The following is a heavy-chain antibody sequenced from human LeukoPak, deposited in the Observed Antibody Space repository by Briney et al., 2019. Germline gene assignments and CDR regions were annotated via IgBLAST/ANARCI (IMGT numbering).Heavy chain of an antibody. J-gene: IGHJ5*02. CDR3: ATSTDKGWFDP. D-gene: IGHD1-26*01. V-gene: IGHV4-4*02. CDR1: GGSISSNKW. CDR2: VYHSGST. Sequence: SETLSLTCAVSGGSISSNKWGNWVRQPPGKGLEWIGEVYHSGSTNYNPSLKSRLTISVDKSKNQFSLNLSFVTAADTAVYYCATSTDKGWFDPWGQGTLVTVSS.